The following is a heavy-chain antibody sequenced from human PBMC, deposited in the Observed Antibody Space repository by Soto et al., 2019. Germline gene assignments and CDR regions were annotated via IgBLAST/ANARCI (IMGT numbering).Heavy chain of an antibody. CDR1: GASITRISYY. D-gene: IGHD3-16*01. CDR3: ARTGDAFGLAV. CDR2: IHSHSRST. V-gene: IGHV4-39*01. Sequence: QLHESGPGLVKPSDTLSLTCSVPGASITRISYYWAWIRQPPGKWLEWLARIHSHSRSTYYVPSLKGRVLIAVDTSKNHSSVKLVSVTAAGTAVYYCARTGDAFGLAVWGQGTTVNFSS. J-gene: IGHJ6*02.